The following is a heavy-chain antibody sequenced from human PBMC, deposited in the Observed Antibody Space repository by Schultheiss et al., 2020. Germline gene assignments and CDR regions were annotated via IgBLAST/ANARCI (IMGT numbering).Heavy chain of an antibody. V-gene: IGHV4-34*01. CDR2: IYHSGST. CDR1: GGSMDSDY. D-gene: IGHD6-13*01. J-gene: IGHJ6*02. Sequence: SETLSLTCSVSGGSMDSDYWSWIRQPPGKGLEWIGEIYHSGSTNYNPSLKSRVTISVDTSKNQFSLKLSSVTAADTAVYYCAREQVSSSWFGYYYYGMDVWGQGTTVTVSS. CDR3: AREQVSSSWFGYYYYGMDV.